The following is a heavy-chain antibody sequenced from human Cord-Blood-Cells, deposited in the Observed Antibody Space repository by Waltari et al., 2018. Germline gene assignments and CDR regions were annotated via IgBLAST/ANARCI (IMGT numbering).Heavy chain of an antibody. Sequence: EVQLVESGGGLVKPGGSLRLSCAASGFTFSSYSMNWVRQAPGKGLEWVSSISSSSSYIYYADSVKGRFTISRDNAKNSLYLQMNSLRAEDTAVYYCARVMTTVSGAFDIWGQGTMVTVSS. V-gene: IGHV3-21*01. D-gene: IGHD4-4*01. CDR1: GFTFSSYS. CDR2: ISSSSSYI. J-gene: IGHJ3*02. CDR3: ARVMTTVSGAFDI.